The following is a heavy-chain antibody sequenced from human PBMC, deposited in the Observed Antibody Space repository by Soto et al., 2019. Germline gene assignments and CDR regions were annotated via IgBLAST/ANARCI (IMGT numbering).Heavy chain of an antibody. J-gene: IGHJ4*02. CDR3: ARSGAYCNDY. CDR1: DGSISSGHW. V-gene: IGHV4-4*02. Sequence: QMQLQESGPGLVKPSGTLSLTCAVSDGSISSGHWWSWVRQPPGKGLEWIGEIVHTGSTNYNPSLNSRVXLSXDRSKNQFYLYLPSITAADTAVYYCARSGAYCNDYWGRGTLGTVSS. CDR2: IVHTGST. D-gene: IGHD1-26*01.